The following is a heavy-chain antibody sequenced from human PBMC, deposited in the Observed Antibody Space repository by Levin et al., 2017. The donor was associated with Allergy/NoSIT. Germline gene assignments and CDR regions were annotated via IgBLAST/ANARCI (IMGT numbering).Heavy chain of an antibody. CDR2: IYHSGSP. CDR1: GDSISSASY. V-gene: IGHV4-4*02. CDR3: ARDKPGGGVNFDY. Sequence: SQTLSLTCAVSGDSISSASYWTWVRQPPGKGLEWIGEIYHSGSPSYNPSLKSRVSISLDKSTNQFSLYLTSVTAADTAVYYCARDKPGGGVNFDYWGQGTLVTVSS. D-gene: IGHD2-8*01. J-gene: IGHJ4*02.